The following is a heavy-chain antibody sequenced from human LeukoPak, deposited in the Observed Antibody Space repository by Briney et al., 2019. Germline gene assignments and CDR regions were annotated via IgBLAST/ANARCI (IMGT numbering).Heavy chain of an antibody. CDR3: AKEDAAYYDSSDLYYGYFQH. CDR1: GFTFTSYA. D-gene: IGHD3-22*01. J-gene: IGHJ1*01. CDR2: ISGGGSNA. V-gene: IGHV3-23*01. Sequence: GGSLRLSCAASGFTFTSYAMSWVRQAPGKGLEWVSAISGGGSNAYYADSVKGRFTISRDNSKNTLYLQMNSLRAEDTAVYYCAKEDAAYYDSSDLYYGYFQHWGQGTLVTVSS.